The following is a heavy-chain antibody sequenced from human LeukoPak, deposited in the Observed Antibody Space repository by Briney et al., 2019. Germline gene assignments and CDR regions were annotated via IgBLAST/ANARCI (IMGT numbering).Heavy chain of an antibody. V-gene: IGHV4-39*01. Sequence: PSETLSLTCTVSGGSISSSDYYWGWIRQPPGKGLEWIGSIYYNGNTYYNPSLQSRVTISVDTSKNQFSLKLTSVTAADTAVFYCARIWGQQLLPKRYYFDFWGHGTPVTVSS. CDR3: ARIWGQQLLPKRYYFDF. J-gene: IGHJ4*01. CDR1: GGSISSSDYY. D-gene: IGHD6-13*01. CDR2: IYYNGNT.